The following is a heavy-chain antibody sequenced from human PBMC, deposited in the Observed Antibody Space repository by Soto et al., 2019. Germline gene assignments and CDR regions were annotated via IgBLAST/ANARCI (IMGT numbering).Heavy chain of an antibody. Sequence: QVHLQESGTGLVKPSETLSLTCRVSGGSISNDYWTWIRQPPGKGLEWIGYIYKGGSINYNPSLKSRVTISVDTSNNQFSLKLSSVTDADTAVYYCARAYYDRSGYAVDPWGQGTLVTVSS. CDR2: IYKGGSI. V-gene: IGHV4-4*09. CDR1: GGSISNDY. J-gene: IGHJ5*02. D-gene: IGHD3-22*01. CDR3: ARAYYDRSGYAVDP.